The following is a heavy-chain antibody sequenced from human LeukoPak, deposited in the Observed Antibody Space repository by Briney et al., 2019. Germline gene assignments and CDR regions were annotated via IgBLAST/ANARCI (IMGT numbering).Heavy chain of an antibody. CDR3: ATARGGY. V-gene: IGHV3-23*01. CDR2: TTTSGGNT. Sequence: GGSLRLSCAASGFTFSSYAMSWVRQAPGKGLEWVSGTTTSGGNTYYADSVKGRFTISRDNSKSALSLQMTSLRAEDTAVYYCATARGGYWGQGTLVTVSS. J-gene: IGHJ4*02. D-gene: IGHD2-15*01. CDR1: GFTFSSYA.